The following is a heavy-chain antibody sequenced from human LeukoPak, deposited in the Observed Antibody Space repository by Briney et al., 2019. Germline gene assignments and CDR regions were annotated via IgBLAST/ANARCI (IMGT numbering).Heavy chain of an antibody. CDR1: GYTLTELS. CDR3: ARTITIDAFDI. D-gene: IGHD3-10*01. V-gene: IGHV1-24*01. Sequence: ASVKVSCKVSGYTLTELSMHWVRQAPGKGLEWMGGFHPEDNVTINAQSFQGRVTMTRNTSISTAYMELSSLRSEDTAVYYCARTITIDAFDIWGQGTMVTVSS. CDR2: FHPEDNVT. J-gene: IGHJ3*02.